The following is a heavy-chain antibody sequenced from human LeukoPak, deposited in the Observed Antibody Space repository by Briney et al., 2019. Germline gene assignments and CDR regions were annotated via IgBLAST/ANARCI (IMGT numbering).Heavy chain of an antibody. CDR1: SGSISSYY. J-gene: IGHJ3*02. Sequence: SETLSLTCTVSSGSISSYYWSWIRQPAGKGLEWIGRIYTSGSTNYNPSLKSRVTMSVDTSKNQFSLKLSSVTAADTAVYYCASLTGTYAEGAFDIWGQGTMVTVSS. CDR2: IYTSGST. D-gene: IGHD1-7*01. CDR3: ASLTGTYAEGAFDI. V-gene: IGHV4-4*07.